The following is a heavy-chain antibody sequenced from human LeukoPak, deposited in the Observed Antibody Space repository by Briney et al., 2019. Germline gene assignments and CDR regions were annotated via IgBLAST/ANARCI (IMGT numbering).Heavy chain of an antibody. V-gene: IGHV3-23*01. CDR2: ICANDGNT. CDR1: GLTLRNYA. CDR3: AKGSGSSCYSPCDY. D-gene: IGHD2-15*01. Sequence: GGSLRLSCAASGLTLRNYAMSWVRQAPGKGLEWVSVICANDGNTYYADAVKGRFTISRDNSKDTLYLQMDSLRAEDTAVYYCAKGSGSSCYSPCDYWGQGILVTVSS. J-gene: IGHJ4*02.